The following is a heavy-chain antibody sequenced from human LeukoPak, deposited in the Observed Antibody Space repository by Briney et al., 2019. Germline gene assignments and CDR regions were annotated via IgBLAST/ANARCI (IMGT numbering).Heavy chain of an antibody. CDR1: GFTFSDYN. V-gene: IGHV3-21*01. CDR2: ISPSGRSI. CDR3: ASFRTGYSYYFDY. J-gene: IGHJ4*02. Sequence: GGSLRLSCAASGFTFSDYNMNWVRQAPGRGLEWVSSISPSGRSISYADSVKGRFTISRDNAKNSLYLQMSSLRAEDTAVYYCASFRTGYSYYFDYWGQGILVTVSS. D-gene: IGHD3/OR15-3a*01.